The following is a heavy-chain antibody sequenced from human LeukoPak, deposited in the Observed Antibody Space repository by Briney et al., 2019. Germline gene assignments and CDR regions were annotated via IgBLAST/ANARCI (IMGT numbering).Heavy chain of an antibody. D-gene: IGHD6-13*01. CDR3: ARERIAAAGTFDL. V-gene: IGHV1-2*06. CDR2: INPNSGGT. J-gene: IGHJ5*02. Sequence: ASVKVSCKASGYTFTGYYMHWVRQAPGQGLEWMGRINPNSGGTNYAQKFQGRVTMTRDTSISTAYMELSRLRSDDTAVYYCARERIAAAGTFDLWGQGTLVTVSS. CDR1: GYTFTGYY.